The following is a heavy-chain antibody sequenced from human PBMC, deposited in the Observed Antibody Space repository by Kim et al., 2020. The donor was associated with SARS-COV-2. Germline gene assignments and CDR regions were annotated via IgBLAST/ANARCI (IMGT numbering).Heavy chain of an antibody. D-gene: IGHD1-1*01. J-gene: IGHJ6*02. Sequence: SETLSLTCTVSGGSISSYYWSWIRQPPGKGLEWIGYIYYSGSTNYNPSLKSRVTISVDTSKNQFSLKLSSVTAADTAVYYCARDKMRDWNTGTYYYGMDVWGQGTTVTVSS. CDR2: IYYSGST. V-gene: IGHV4-59*13. CDR3: ARDKMRDWNTGTYYYGMDV. CDR1: GGSISSYY.